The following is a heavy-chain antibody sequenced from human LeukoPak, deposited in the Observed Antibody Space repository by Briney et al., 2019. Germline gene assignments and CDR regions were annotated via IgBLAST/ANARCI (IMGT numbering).Heavy chain of an antibody. CDR1: GGTFSSYA. V-gene: IGHV1-69*05. CDR3: ARGPLMPDYYYYYYMDV. CDR2: IIPIFGTA. Sequence: SVKVSCKASGGTFSSYAISWVRQAPGQGLEWMGGIIPIFGTANYAQKFQGRVTITTDESTSTAYMELSSLRSEDTAVYYCARGPLMPDYYYYYYMDVWGKGTTVTVSS. D-gene: IGHD2-2*01. J-gene: IGHJ6*03.